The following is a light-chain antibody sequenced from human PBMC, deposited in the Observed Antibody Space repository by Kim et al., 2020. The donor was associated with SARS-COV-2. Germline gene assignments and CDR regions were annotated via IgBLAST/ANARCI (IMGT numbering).Light chain of an antibody. J-gene: IGLJ3*02. Sequence: PGKTARITCGGNNIGRKKVLWYQKKPGQAPVLVMFYDTDRPSGIPERFSGSNSGNTATLTISRVEAGDEADYYCQVWDISSDHWVFGGGTQLTVL. CDR1: NIGRKK. CDR2: YDT. CDR3: QVWDISSDHWV. V-gene: IGLV3-21*04.